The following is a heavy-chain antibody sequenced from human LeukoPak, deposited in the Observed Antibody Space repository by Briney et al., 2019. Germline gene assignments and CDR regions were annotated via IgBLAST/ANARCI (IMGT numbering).Heavy chain of an antibody. D-gene: IGHD2-2*01. Sequence: PGGSLRLSCAASGFTVSSNYMSWVRQAPGKGLEWVSVIYSGGSTYYADSVKGRFTVSRDNSQNTLDLQMSSLRAEDTAVYFCAKGSTSSRPYYFDYWGQGALVTVSS. V-gene: IGHV3-53*01. J-gene: IGHJ4*02. CDR3: AKGSTSSRPYYFDY. CDR1: GFTVSSNY. CDR2: IYSGGST.